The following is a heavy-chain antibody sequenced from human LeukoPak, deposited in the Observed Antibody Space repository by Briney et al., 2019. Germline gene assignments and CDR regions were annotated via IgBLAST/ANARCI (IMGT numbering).Heavy chain of an antibody. J-gene: IGHJ5*02. V-gene: IGHV4-4*02. Sequence: SGTLSLTCAVSGGSISSSTWWSWVRHPPGKGLEWIGQVYHSGTTNYNPSLKSRVTISIDESNNRFFLNLTSVTAADTAIYYCARDSQYDSSGHAPWGQGALVTVSS. CDR1: GGSISSSTW. CDR2: VYHSGTT. CDR3: ARDSQYDSSGHAP. D-gene: IGHD3-22*01.